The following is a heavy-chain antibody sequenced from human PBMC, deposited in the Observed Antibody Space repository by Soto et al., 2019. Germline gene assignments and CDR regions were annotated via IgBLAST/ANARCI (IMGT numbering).Heavy chain of an antibody. J-gene: IGHJ6*02. CDR3: AKDIVVVPAANYYYYYGMDV. D-gene: IGHD2-2*01. CDR1: GFTFDDYA. V-gene: IGHV3-9*01. CDR2: ISWNSGSI. Sequence: HPGGSLRLSCAASGFTFDDYAMHWVRQAPGKGLEWVSGISWNSGSIGYADAVKGRFTISRDNAKNSLYLQMNSLRAEDTALYYCAKDIVVVPAANYYYYYGMDVWGQGTTVTV.